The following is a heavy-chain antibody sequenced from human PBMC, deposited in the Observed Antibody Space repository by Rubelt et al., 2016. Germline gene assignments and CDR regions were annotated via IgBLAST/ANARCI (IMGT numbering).Heavy chain of an antibody. Sequence: QLQLQESGPGLVKPSETLSLTCTVSGGSISSSSYYWGWIRQPPGKGLEWIGSIYYSGSTYYNPSLMSRVTISVDTSKNQFSLKLSSVTAADTAVYYCARVSTNPDAFDIWGQGTMVTVSS. V-gene: IGHV4-39*07. J-gene: IGHJ3*02. CDR3: ARVSTNPDAFDI. CDR1: GGSISSSSYY. CDR2: IYYSGST.